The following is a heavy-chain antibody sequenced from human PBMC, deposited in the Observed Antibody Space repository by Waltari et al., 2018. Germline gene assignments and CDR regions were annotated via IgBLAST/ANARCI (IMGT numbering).Heavy chain of an antibody. J-gene: IGHJ4*02. CDR2: ISYDGRNK. D-gene: IGHD6-19*01. CDR1: GFTFSSYA. CDR3: ASNLASSGWHLIDY. Sequence: QVQLVESGGGVVQPGRSLRLSCAASGFTFSSYAMHWVRQAPGKGLDGVAVISYDGRNKYYADSVKGRFTISRDNSKNTLYLQMDSLRAEDTAVYYCASNLASSGWHLIDYWGQGTLVTVSS. V-gene: IGHV3-30*04.